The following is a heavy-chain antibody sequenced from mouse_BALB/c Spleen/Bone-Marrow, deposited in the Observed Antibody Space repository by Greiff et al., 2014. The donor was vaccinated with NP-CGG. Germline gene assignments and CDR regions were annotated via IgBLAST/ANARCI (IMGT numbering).Heavy chain of an antibody. J-gene: IGHJ4*01. V-gene: IGHV5-17*02. CDR2: ISSGSSTI. CDR1: GFTFSSFG. Sequence: EVHLEESGGGLVQPGGSRKLSCAASGFTFSSFGMHWVRQAPEKGLEWVAYISSGSSTIYYADTMKGRFTISRDNPKNTLFLQMTSLRSEDTAMYDCTRSGTLGAIDYWGQGTSVTVSS. D-gene: IGHD3-3*01. CDR3: TRSGTLGAIDY.